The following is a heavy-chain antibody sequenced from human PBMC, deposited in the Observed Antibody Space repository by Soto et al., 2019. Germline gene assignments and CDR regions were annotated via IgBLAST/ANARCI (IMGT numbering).Heavy chain of an antibody. V-gene: IGHV3-23*01. CDR2: ISGSGGST. D-gene: IGHD3-10*01. CDR1: GFTFSSYA. CDR3: AKNMYYGSGSTFDS. Sequence: EVQLLESGGGLVQPGGSLRLSCAASGFTFSSYAMSWVRQAPGKGLEWVSGISGSGGSTYYADSVKGRFTFSRDNSKNTLYLQMNSLRDEDTAVYYCAKNMYYGSGSTFDSWGQGTLVTVSS. J-gene: IGHJ4*02.